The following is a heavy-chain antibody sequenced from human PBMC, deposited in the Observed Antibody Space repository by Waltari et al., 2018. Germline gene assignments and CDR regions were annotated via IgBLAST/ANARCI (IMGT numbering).Heavy chain of an antibody. V-gene: IGHV1-3*01. CDR1: GYSFTGNA. CDR2: INPRNGNI. CDR3: AREVTGWPPYYDH. D-gene: IGHD6-19*01. J-gene: IGHJ4*02. Sequence: QVQLLQSGTGVKRPGASVKVSCKASGYSFTGNAIDWVRQAPGQSLEWMGWINPRNGNIRYSQKVQGRVTLSRDTSANTVYMELGGLRSEDTAIYYCAREVTGWPPYYDHWGQGILVTVSS.